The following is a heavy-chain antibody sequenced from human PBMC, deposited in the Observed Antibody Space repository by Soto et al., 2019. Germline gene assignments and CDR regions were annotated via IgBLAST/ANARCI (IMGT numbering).Heavy chain of an antibody. CDR2: IHSSGTF. CDR1: GASISNAY. V-gene: IGHV4-4*07. Sequence: QVQLQESGPGLVKPSETLSLTCTVSGASISNAYWSWIRQAAGKRLEWIGRIHSSGTFNYNPSLKSRVSISRDTSKNQISLKLSSVTAADTAVYYCARDNIVSKGYGMDVWSQWTTVTVSS. CDR3: ARDNIVSKGYGMDV. D-gene: IGHD5-12*01. J-gene: IGHJ6*02.